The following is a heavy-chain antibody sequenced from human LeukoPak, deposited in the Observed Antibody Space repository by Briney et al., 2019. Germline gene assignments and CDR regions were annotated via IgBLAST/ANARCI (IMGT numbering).Heavy chain of an antibody. D-gene: IGHD6-6*01. CDR3: AVRDGHSTSSGDT. Sequence: AAETLSLTCGSYGGSFRNYYWSGIRQSPGKGLEWIGEINQSGRTNYNPSLKTRLTISVDTARNLFSLNLTSMTAADTATYYCAVRDGHSTSSGDTWGQGTLVTVSS. CDR2: INQSGRT. CDR1: GGSFRNYY. J-gene: IGHJ5*02. V-gene: IGHV4-34*01.